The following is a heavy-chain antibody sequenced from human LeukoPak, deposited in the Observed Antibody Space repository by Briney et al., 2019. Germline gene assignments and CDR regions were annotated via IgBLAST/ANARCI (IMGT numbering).Heavy chain of an antibody. CDR1: GFTVSSYY. V-gene: IGHV3-53*01. J-gene: IGHJ4*02. CDR3: ARAHGSGSGPVDH. CDR2: IYIGGST. D-gene: IGHD3-10*01. Sequence: TGGSLRLSCAASGFTVSSYYMSWVRQAPGKGLEWVSVIYIGGSTYYADSVKGRFTISRDKSKNTLFLQMNSLRAEDTAVYYCARAHGSGSGPVDHWGQGTLVTVSS.